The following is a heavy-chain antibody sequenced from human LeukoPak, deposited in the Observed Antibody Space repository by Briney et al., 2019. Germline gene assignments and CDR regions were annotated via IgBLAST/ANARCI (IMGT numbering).Heavy chain of an antibody. CDR2: ISGSGGTT. V-gene: IGHV3-23*01. CDR3: AKDAPIVVVITTVDAFDI. D-gene: IGHD3-22*01. J-gene: IGHJ3*02. CDR1: GFTFSSYA. Sequence: GGSLRLSCAASGFTFSSYAMSWVRQAPGKGLEWVSTISGSGGTTYYADSVKGRFIISRDNSKNTLYLQMNSLRAEDTAVYYCAKDAPIVVVITTVDAFDIWGQRTMVTVSS.